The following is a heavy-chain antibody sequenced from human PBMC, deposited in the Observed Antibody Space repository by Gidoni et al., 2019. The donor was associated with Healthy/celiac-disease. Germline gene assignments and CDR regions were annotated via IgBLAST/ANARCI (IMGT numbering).Heavy chain of an antibody. D-gene: IGHD2-2*01. Sequence: QVLLVESGGGVVQPGRSLRLSCSAYGLTFSSYAIPWVRQAPGKGLEWVAVISYDGSNKYYADSVKGRFTISRDNSKNTLYLQMNSLRAEDTAVYYCAREGFNIVVVPAATVYYYYGMDVWGKGTTVTVSS. CDR1: GLTFSSYA. J-gene: IGHJ6*04. V-gene: IGHV3-30-3*01. CDR2: ISYDGSNK. CDR3: AREGFNIVVVPAATVYYYYGMDV.